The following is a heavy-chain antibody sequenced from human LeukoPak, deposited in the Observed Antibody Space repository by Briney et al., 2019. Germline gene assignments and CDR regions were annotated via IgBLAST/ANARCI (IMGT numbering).Heavy chain of an antibody. V-gene: IGHV4-38-2*02. Sequence: SETLSLTCTVSGYSISSGYYWGWIRQPPGKGLEWIGSIYHSGSTYYNPSLKSRVTISVDTSKNQFSLKLSSVTAADTAVYYCARLTTAGFDYWGQGTLVTVSS. CDR1: GYSISSGYY. J-gene: IGHJ4*02. D-gene: IGHD6-13*01. CDR3: ARLTTAGFDY. CDR2: IYHSGST.